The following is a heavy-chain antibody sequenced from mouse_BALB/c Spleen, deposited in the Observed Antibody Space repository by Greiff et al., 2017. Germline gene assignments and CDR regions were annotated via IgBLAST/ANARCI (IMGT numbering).Heavy chain of an antibody. J-gene: IGHJ3*01. CDR2: ISSGGSYT. V-gene: IGHV5-6*01. CDR1: GFTFSSYG. D-gene: IGHD3-3*01. Sequence: EVHLVESGGDLVKPGGSLKLSCAASGFTFSSYGMSWVRQTPDKRLEWVATISSGGSYTYYPDSVKGRFTISRDNAKNTLYLQMSSLKSEDTSMYYCARHWDRGFAYWGQGTLVTVSA. CDR3: ARHWDRGFAY.